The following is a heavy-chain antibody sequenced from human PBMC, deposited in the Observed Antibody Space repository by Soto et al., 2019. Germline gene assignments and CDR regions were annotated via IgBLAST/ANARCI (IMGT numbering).Heavy chain of an antibody. CDR3: VSDGDVCSGSDCVRHFKH. V-gene: IGHV3-7*03. Sequence: GGSLRLSCVASEFSISPYWMSWVRQAPGKGLEWVANIKEDGSAARYVDSARDRFLISRDNTKNSLYLQMTNLRAEDTAIYYCVSDGDVCSGSDCVRHFKHWGRGTRVTVSS. CDR1: EFSISPYW. J-gene: IGHJ1*01. CDR2: IKEDGSAA. D-gene: IGHD5-12*01.